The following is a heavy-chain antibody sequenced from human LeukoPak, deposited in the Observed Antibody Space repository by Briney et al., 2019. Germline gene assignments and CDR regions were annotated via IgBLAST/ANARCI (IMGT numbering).Heavy chain of an antibody. J-gene: IGHJ6*02. CDR1: GGTFSRYA. V-gene: IGHV1-69*01. Sequence: SVKVSCKASGGTFSRYAISWVRQAPGQGLEWMGGIIPIFGTANYAQKFQGRVTITADESTSTAYMELSSLRSEDTAVYYCARGPFGVPGYYYGMDVWGQGTTVTVSS. CDR2: IIPIFGTA. CDR3: ARGPFGVPGYYYGMDV. D-gene: IGHD3-10*01.